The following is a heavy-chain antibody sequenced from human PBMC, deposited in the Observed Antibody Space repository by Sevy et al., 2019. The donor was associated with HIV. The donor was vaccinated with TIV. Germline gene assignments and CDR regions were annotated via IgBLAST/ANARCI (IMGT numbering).Heavy chain of an antibody. Sequence: GGSLRLSCAASGFTFSTYGMHWVRQAPGKGLEWVAVLSYDGREKYYGNSVKGRFTISRDNSKNKLYLQMNSLRDEETAVYYCAKVGPHCSGGTCYHPLFDYCGQGTLVTVSS. D-gene: IGHD2-15*01. CDR1: GFTFSTYG. CDR3: AKVGPHCSGGTCYHPLFDY. V-gene: IGHV3-30*18. J-gene: IGHJ4*02. CDR2: LSYDGREK.